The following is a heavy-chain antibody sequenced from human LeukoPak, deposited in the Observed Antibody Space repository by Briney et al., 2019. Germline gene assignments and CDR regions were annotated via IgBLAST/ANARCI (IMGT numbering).Heavy chain of an antibody. D-gene: IGHD6-19*01. CDR1: GFTFSDYS. V-gene: IGHV3-48*02. CDR3: ATGGSQYSGAWFDY. CDR2: ISSSSSTV. J-gene: IGHJ5*01. Sequence: GGSLRLSCAASGFTFSDYSMNWVRQAPGKGLEWVSYISSSSSTVYYADSVKGRFTISRDNAKNSLYLQMTSLRDEDTAVYYCATGGSQYSGAWFDYWGQGTLVTVSS.